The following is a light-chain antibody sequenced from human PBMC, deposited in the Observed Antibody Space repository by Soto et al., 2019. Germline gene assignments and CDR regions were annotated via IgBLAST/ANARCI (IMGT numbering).Light chain of an antibody. CDR1: QRISSY. V-gene: IGKV1-39*01. J-gene: IGKJ4*01. Sequence: DIQMTQSPSSLSASAGDRVTITCRASQRISSYLNWYQQKPGKAPKVLIYAASSLQSGVPSRFSGSGSGTDFSLTISSLQPEDFATYYCQQSYSTPLTFGGGTKVEIK. CDR3: QQSYSTPLT. CDR2: AAS.